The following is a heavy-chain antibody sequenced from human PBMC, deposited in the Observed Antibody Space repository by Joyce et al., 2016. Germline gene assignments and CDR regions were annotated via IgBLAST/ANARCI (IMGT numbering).Heavy chain of an antibody. V-gene: IGHV5-51*01. CDR3: ARLYGAFDY. CDR1: GYSFSDYY. D-gene: IGHD4-17*01. J-gene: IGHJ4*02. Sequence: EVQLVQSGAEVKKPGESLKISCKASGYSFSDYYIGWVRQDPGKGLEWKGLVWPGDSVTTYNPSFRGHVTISVDRSISSASLQLSDLKASDNAIYYCARLYGAFDYWGQGTLVTVSS. CDR2: VWPGDSVT.